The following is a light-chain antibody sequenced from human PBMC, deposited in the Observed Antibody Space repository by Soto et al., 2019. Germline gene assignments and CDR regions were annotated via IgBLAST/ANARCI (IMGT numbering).Light chain of an antibody. V-gene: IGKV2-28*01. CDR3: LQTLKSAFT. CDR1: QSLLHSNGNNY. Sequence: DIVMTQSPLSLPVTPGEPASISCRSSQSLLHSNGNNYVDWYLQKPGRSPQLLIYLGSNRASGVPDRFSGSGSGKDFTLKISRVEAEDVGVYYCLQTLKSAFTFGPGTKVEIX. CDR2: LGS. J-gene: IGKJ3*01.